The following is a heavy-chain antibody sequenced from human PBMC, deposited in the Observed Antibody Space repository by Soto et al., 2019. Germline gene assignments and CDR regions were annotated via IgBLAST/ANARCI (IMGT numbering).Heavy chain of an antibody. CDR1: GFTFSSYG. V-gene: IGHV3-33*01. D-gene: IGHD6-6*01. CDR2: IWYDGSNK. J-gene: IGHJ4*02. CDR3: ARDLYSSLVLGY. Sequence: EGSLRLSCAASGFTFSSYGMHWVRQAPGKGLEWVAVIWYDGSNKYYADSVKGRFTISRDNSRNTLYLQMNSLRAEDTAVYYCARDLYSSLVLGYWGQGTLVTVSS.